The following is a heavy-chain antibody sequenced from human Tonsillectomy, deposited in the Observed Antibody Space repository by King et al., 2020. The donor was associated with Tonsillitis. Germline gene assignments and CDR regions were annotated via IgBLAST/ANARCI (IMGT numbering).Heavy chain of an antibody. Sequence: VQLVESGGGVVQPGGSLRLSCTAFGFTFSNYGMHWVRQAPGKGLEWVAFVRNDGNYRYYANSVKGRFTISRDNSKNTMYLQMNSLRAEDTAVYYCAKDAPPEMATIKEGAFDIWGQGTMVTVFS. D-gene: IGHD5-24*01. CDR1: GFTFSNYG. CDR2: VRNDGNYR. V-gene: IGHV3-30*02. J-gene: IGHJ3*02. CDR3: AKDAPPEMATIKEGAFDI.